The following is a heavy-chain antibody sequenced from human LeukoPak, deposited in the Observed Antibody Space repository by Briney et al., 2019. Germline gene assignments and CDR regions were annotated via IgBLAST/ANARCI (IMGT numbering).Heavy chain of an antibody. CDR3: ARAYCSGGSCAFDY. CDR2: IYYSGST. Sequence: SETLSLTCTVSGGSISSYYWSWLRQPPGKGLEWIGYIYYSGSTNYNPSLKSRVTISVDTSKNQFSLKLSSVTAADTAVYYCARAYCSGGSCAFDYWGQGTLVTVSS. V-gene: IGHV4-59*01. CDR1: GGSISSYY. J-gene: IGHJ4*02. D-gene: IGHD2-15*01.